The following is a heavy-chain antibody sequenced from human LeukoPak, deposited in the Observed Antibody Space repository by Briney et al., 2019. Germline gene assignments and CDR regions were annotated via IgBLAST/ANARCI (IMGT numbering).Heavy chain of an antibody. V-gene: IGHV3-33*06. Sequence: GGSLRLSCAASGFTFSSYGMHRVRQAPGKGLEWVAVIWYDGSNKYYADSVKGRFTISRDNSKNTLYLQMNSLRAEDTAVYYCAKVISQDTATPPAFDIWGQGTMVTVSS. CDR3: AKVISQDTATPPAFDI. J-gene: IGHJ3*02. CDR2: IWYDGSNK. CDR1: GFTFSSYG. D-gene: IGHD5-18*01.